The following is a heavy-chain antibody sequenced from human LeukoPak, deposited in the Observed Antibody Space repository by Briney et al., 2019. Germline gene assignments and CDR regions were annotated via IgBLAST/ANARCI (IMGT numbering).Heavy chain of an antibody. V-gene: IGHV3-23*01. CDR2: IYAGGGSK. Sequence: QSGGSLRLSCAASGFTLSNFAMAGVPQTPEKALECVSGIYAGGGSKYYAASARGWFTISRDNARDMVFLQMNSLRGDDTAVYFCAKDLTSGDGKWEFDSWGQGTLVTVA. D-gene: IGHD3-9*01. CDR3: AKDLTSGDGKWEFDS. CDR1: GFTLSNFA. J-gene: IGHJ5*01.